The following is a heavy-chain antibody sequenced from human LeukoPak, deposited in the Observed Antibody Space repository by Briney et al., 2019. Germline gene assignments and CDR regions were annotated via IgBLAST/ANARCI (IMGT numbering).Heavy chain of an antibody. CDR2: INSDGSST. V-gene: IGHV3-74*01. D-gene: IGHD3-22*01. Sequence: PGGSLRLSCAACGFTFSSYWMHWVRQAPGKGLVWVSRINSDGSSTSYADSVKGRFTISRDNAKNTLYLQMNSLRAEDTAVYYCASHSGYYYDSSGYELDYWGQGTLVTVSS. CDR1: GFTFSSYW. J-gene: IGHJ4*02. CDR3: ASHSGYYYDSSGYELDY.